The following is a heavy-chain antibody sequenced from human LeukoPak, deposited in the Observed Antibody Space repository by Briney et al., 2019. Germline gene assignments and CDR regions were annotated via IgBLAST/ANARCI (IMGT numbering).Heavy chain of an antibody. J-gene: IGHJ6*02. CDR1: GFTFSSYA. Sequence: GSLRLSCAASGFTFSSYAMSWVRQAPGKGLEWIGEINHSGSTNYNPSLKSRVTISVDTSKNQFSLKLSSVTAADTAVYYCARGRALYYYGSGSYSRYYGMDVWGQGTTVTVSS. D-gene: IGHD3-10*01. CDR2: INHSGST. V-gene: IGHV4-34*01. CDR3: ARGRALYYYGSGSYSRYYGMDV.